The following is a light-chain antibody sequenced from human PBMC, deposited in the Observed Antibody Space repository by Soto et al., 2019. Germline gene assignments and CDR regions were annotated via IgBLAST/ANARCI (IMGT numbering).Light chain of an antibody. CDR1: SSDVGGYNY. CDR2: EVS. V-gene: IGLV2-14*01. CDR3: SSYTNINTRACV. Sequence: QSVLTQPASVSGSPGQSITISCTGTSSDVGGYNYVSWYQQHPGKAPKLMIYEVSNRPSGVSNRFSGSKSGNTASLTISGLQAEDEAEYSCSSYTNINTRACVFGTGTKV. J-gene: IGLJ1*01.